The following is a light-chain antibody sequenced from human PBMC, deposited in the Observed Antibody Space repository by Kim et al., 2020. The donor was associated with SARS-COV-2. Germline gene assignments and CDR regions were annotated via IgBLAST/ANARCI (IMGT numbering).Light chain of an antibody. CDR3: QSYDSSLSGWV. CDR1: SSNIGAGYD. J-gene: IGLJ2*01. V-gene: IGLV1-40*01. CDR2: DNN. Sequence: QRVTSSCTGSSSNIGAGYDVHWYQQLPGTAPKLLIYDNNNRPSGVPDRFSGSKSGTSASLAITGLQVEDEADYYCQSYDSSLSGWVFGGGTQLTVL.